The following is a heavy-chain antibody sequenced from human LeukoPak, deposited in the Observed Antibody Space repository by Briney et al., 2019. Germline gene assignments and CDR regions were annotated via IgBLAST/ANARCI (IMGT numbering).Heavy chain of an antibody. CDR3: ARSAWLDY. J-gene: IGHJ4*02. CDR2: LYSGGST. CDR1: GFTVNSNY. V-gene: IGHV3-53*04. Sequence: PGGSLRLSCAASGFTVNSNYMSWVRQAPGKGLELVSALYSGGSTFYADSVKGRFTISRHNSENTLYLQMNSLRAEDTAVYYCARSAWLDYWGQGTLVTVSS.